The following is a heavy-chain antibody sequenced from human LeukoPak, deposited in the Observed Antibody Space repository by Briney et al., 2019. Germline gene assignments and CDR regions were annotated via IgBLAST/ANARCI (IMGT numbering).Heavy chain of an antibody. Sequence: GGSLRLSCVASGLTFSNYWMIWVRQAPGKGLESVAIVNEDGSAKYYLDSVKGRFTISRDNARNSLYLEMNSLRAEDTAVYCCARDYWRSIDHWGQGTLVTVSS. CDR1: GLTFSNYW. CDR2: VNEDGSAK. V-gene: IGHV3-7*01. J-gene: IGHJ4*02. D-gene: IGHD1-1*01. CDR3: ARDYWRSIDH.